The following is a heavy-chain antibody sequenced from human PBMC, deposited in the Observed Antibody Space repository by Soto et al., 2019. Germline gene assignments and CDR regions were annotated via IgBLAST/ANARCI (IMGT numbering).Heavy chain of an antibody. Sequence: ASVKVSCKASGYTFTSYGISWVRQAPGQGLEWMGWISAYNGNTNYAQKLQGRVTMTTDTSTSTAYMELRSLRSDDTAVYYCARSTSVDTAMVNPNAYYYYYMDVWGKGTKVTVSS. D-gene: IGHD5-18*01. J-gene: IGHJ6*03. V-gene: IGHV1-18*01. CDR2: ISAYNGNT. CDR1: GYTFTSYG. CDR3: ARSTSVDTAMVNPNAYYYYYMDV.